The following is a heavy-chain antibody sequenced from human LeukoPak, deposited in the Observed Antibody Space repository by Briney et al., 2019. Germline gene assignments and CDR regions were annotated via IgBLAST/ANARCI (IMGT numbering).Heavy chain of an antibody. CDR3: ARDLGYFALDF. CDR2: INKDGTAL. Sequence: PGGSLRLSCVVSGFTFSNYWMTWVRQAPGKGLEWVAIINKDGTALNYVDSVKGRFTISRDNAKNSLYLQMSSLRAEDTAVYYCARDLGYFALDFWGQGALVTVSS. J-gene: IGHJ4*02. V-gene: IGHV3-7*01. CDR1: GFTFSNYW. D-gene: IGHD2-21*01.